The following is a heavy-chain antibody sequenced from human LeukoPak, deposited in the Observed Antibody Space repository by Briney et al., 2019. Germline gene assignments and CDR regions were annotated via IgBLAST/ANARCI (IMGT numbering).Heavy chain of an antibody. Sequence: ASVKVSCTASGYTFTSYAMHWVRQAPGQRLEWMGWINAGNGNTKYSQKFQGRVSITRDTSASTAYMELSSLRSEDTAVYYCARGDYGDYVFRDWGQGTLVTVSS. CDR2: INAGNGNT. D-gene: IGHD4-17*01. CDR3: ARGDYGDYVFRD. CDR1: GYTFTSYA. V-gene: IGHV1-3*01. J-gene: IGHJ1*01.